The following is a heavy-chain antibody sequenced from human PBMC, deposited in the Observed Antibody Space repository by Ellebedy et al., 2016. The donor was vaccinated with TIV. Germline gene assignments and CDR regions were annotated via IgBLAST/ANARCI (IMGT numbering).Heavy chain of an antibody. CDR1: GGSIRSGGYY. D-gene: IGHD3-22*01. J-gene: IGHJ4*02. CDR2: IYYSGST. CDR3: ARAIDDSSGRGYFFDY. Sequence: MPSETLSLTCTVSGGSIRSGGYYWSWIRQHPGKGLEWIGSIYYSGSTYYNPSLKSLVTMSVDPSKNQFSLRLISVTAADTAVYYCARAIDDSSGRGYFFDYWGQGTLVTVSS. V-gene: IGHV4-31*01.